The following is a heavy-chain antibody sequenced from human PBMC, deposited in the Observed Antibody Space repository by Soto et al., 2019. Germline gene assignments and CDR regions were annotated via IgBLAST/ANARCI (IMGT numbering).Heavy chain of an antibody. CDR3: ARGTIFGVPPNWFDP. CDR2: INHSGST. D-gene: IGHD3-3*01. CDR1: GGSFSCYY. J-gene: IGHJ5*02. V-gene: IGHV4-34*01. Sequence: PSETLSLTCAVYGGSFSCYYWIWIRQPPGKGLEWIGEINHSGSTNYNPSLKSRVTISVDTSKNQFSLKLSSVTAADTAVYYCARGTIFGVPPNWFDPWGQGTLVTVSS.